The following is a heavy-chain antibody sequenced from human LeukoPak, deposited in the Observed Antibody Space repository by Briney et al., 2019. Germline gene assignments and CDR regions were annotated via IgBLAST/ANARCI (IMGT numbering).Heavy chain of an antibody. CDR1: GGSFSGYY. CDR2: INHSGST. Sequence: SETLSLTCAVYGGSFSGYYWSWVRQPPGKGLEWIGEINHSGSTNYNPSLKSRVTISVDTSKNQFSLKLSSVTAADTAVYYCAREGQWLVPWAAFDIWGQGTMVTVSS. J-gene: IGHJ3*02. V-gene: IGHV4-34*01. D-gene: IGHD6-19*01. CDR3: AREGQWLVPWAAFDI.